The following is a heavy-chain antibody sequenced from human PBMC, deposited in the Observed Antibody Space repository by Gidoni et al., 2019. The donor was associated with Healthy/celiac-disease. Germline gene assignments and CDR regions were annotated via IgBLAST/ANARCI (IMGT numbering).Heavy chain of an antibody. CDR1: GFTFSRYS. CDR2: ISSSSSTI. J-gene: IGHJ6*02. V-gene: IGHV3-48*02. CDR3: ARWGDFWSGYAKYYYYGMDV. D-gene: IGHD3-3*01. Sequence: EVQLVESGGGLVQPGGSLRLSCAASGFTFSRYSMHWVRQAPGKGLEWVSYISSSSSTIYYADSVKGRFTISRDNAKNSLYLQMNSLRDEDTAVYYCARWGDFWSGYAKYYYYGMDVWGQGTTVTVSS.